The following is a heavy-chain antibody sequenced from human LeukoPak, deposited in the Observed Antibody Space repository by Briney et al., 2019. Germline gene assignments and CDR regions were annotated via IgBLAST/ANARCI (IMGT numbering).Heavy chain of an antibody. CDR3: ARDAAGVIQLWLYLANDYYYGMDV. CDR1: GYTFTGYY. V-gene: IGHV1-2*02. D-gene: IGHD5-18*01. J-gene: IGHJ6*02. Sequence: ASVKLSCKASGYTFTGYYMRWVRQAPGQGLEWMGWMNPNSGDTNYAQKFQGRVTMTRDTSISTAYMELSRLRSDDTAVYYCARDAAGVIQLWLYLANDYYYGMDVWGQGTTVTVSS. CDR2: MNPNSGDT.